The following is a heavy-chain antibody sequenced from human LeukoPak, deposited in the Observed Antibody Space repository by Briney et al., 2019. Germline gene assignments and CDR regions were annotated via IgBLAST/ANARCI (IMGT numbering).Heavy chain of an antibody. Sequence: SETLSLTCTVSGGSISSYYWSWIRQPPGKGLEWIGYTYYSGSTNYNPSLKSRVTISVDTSKNQFSLKLSSVTAADTAVYYCAREGAPGYYYGMDVWGQGTTVTVSS. CDR1: GGSISSYY. V-gene: IGHV4-59*01. D-gene: IGHD3-16*01. CDR3: AREGAPGYYYGMDV. CDR2: TYYSGST. J-gene: IGHJ6*02.